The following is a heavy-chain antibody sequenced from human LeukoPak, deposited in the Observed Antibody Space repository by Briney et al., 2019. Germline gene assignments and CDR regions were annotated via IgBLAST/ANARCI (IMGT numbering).Heavy chain of an antibody. Sequence: GGSLRLSCAASGFTFDDFAIHWVQQAPGKGLEWVSGISWNSVTIGYADSVKGRFTISRDNAKNSLYLQMNSLRPEDTALYFCTKVRGYSYGPFDYWGQGTLVTVSS. V-gene: IGHV3-9*01. CDR3: TKVRGYSYGPFDY. J-gene: IGHJ4*02. CDR2: ISWNSVTI. CDR1: GFTFDDFA. D-gene: IGHD5-18*01.